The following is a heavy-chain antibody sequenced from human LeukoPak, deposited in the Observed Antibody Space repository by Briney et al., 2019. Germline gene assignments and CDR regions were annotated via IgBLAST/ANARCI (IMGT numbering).Heavy chain of an antibody. J-gene: IGHJ4*02. D-gene: IGHD3-22*01. CDR3: ARSYYYDSSGSPFDY. CDR2: ISSSSSTI. V-gene: IGHV3-48*01. Sequence: GGSLRLSCAASGFTFSSYSLNWVRQAPGKGLEWVSYISSSSSTIYYADSVKGRSTISRDNAKNSLYLQMNSLRAEDTAVYYCARSYYYDSSGSPFDYWGQGTLVTVSS. CDR1: GFTFSSYS.